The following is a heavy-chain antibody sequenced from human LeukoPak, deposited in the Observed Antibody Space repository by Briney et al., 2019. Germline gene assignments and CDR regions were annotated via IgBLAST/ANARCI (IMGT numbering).Heavy chain of an antibody. CDR3: AKDLNTVTTFYYYYGMDV. J-gene: IGHJ6*02. Sequence: HAGGSLRLSCAASRFTFSSYAMSWVRQAPGKGLEWVSAISGSGGSTYYADSVKGRFTISRDNSKNTLYLQMNSLRAEDTAVYYCAKDLNTVTTFYYYYGMDVWGQGTTVTVSS. V-gene: IGHV3-23*01. CDR2: ISGSGGST. D-gene: IGHD4-17*01. CDR1: RFTFSSYA.